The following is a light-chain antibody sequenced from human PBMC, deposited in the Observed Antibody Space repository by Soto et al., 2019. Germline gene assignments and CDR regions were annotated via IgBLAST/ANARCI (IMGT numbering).Light chain of an antibody. V-gene: IGKV1-6*01. CDR1: QGIKND. CDR3: LHDYDYPRT. Sequence: AIQLTQSPSSLSASVGDRVSITCRASQGIKNDLGWYQQKPGKTPKLLIYAASTLQSGVPSRFSGSGSGTDFTLTIRSLQPEDSANYYCLHDYDYPRTFGQGTQVEIK. J-gene: IGKJ1*01. CDR2: AAS.